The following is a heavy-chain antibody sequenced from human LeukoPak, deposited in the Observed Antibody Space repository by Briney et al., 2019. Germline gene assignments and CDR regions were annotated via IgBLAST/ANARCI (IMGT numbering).Heavy chain of an antibody. Sequence: SVKVSCKASGGTFSSYAISWVRQAPGQGLEWMGRIIPIFGTANYAQRFQGRVTITTDESTSTAYMELSSLRSEDTAVYYCAVTGLYNYYYYYYMDVWGKGTTVTVSS. D-gene: IGHD7-27*01. J-gene: IGHJ6*03. CDR1: GGTFSSYA. CDR3: AVTGLYNYYYYYYMDV. CDR2: IIPIFGTA. V-gene: IGHV1-69*05.